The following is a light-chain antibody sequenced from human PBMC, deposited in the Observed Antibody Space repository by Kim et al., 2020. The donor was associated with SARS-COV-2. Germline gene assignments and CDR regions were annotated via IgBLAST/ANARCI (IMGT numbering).Light chain of an antibody. CDR1: QNVINNQ. Sequence: EIMMTQSPSTLSLSPGERATLSCRASQNVINNQLAWYQQKPGQAPMLLIYGASSRATGIPDKFSGSGSGTDFTLTISRLEPGDFAVYYCQQYGSSPLTFGEGTKVDIK. CDR3: QQYGSSPLT. V-gene: IGKV3-20*01. J-gene: IGKJ4*01. CDR2: GAS.